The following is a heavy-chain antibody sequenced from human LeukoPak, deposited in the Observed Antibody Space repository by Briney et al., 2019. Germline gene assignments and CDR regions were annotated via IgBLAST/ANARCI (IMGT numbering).Heavy chain of an antibody. D-gene: IGHD3-22*01. J-gene: IGHJ4*02. CDR1: GFTFSSYG. Sequence: GGSLRLSCAASGFTFSSYGMHWVRQAPGKGLEWVAVISHDGSNKYYADSVKGRFTISRDNSKNTLYLQMNSLRAEDTAVYYCAKGISMIVVVITFVDYWGQGTLVTVSS. CDR3: AKGISMIVVVITFVDY. V-gene: IGHV3-30*18. CDR2: ISHDGSNK.